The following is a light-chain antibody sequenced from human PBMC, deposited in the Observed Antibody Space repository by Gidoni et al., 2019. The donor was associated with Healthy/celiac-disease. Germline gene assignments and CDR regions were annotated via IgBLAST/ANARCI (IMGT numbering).Light chain of an antibody. J-gene: IGLJ3*02. CDR2: EVS. CDR1: SSDVGGYNY. V-gene: IGLV2-14*01. Sequence: QYALTQPASVSWSPGQSITISCTGTSSDVGGYNYVSWYHQHPGKAPKRMIYEVSNRPSGVSNRFSGSKSGNTASLTISGLQAEDEADYYCSSYTSSSRWLFGGGTKLTVL. CDR3: SSYTSSSRWL.